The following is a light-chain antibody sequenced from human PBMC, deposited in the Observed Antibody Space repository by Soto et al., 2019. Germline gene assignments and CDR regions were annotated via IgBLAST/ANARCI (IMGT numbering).Light chain of an antibody. CDR3: SSYTSATTYV. CDR2: DVS. V-gene: IGLV2-14*01. Sequence: QSALPQPASVSESPGQSITISCTGTSSDVGAYNYDSWYQQYPGEAPRVIIYDVSHRPAGVSNRFSGSKSGNTASLTISGLQTQDEADYYCSSYTSATTYVFGTGTKVTVL. J-gene: IGLJ1*01. CDR1: SSDVGAYNY.